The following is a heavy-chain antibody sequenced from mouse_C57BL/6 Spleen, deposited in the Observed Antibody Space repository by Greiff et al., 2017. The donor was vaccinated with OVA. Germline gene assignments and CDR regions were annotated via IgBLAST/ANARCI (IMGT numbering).Heavy chain of an antibody. CDR3: ASGDGYYDAIDY. Sequence: QVQLQQPGAELVKPGASVKLSCKASGYTFTSYWMHWVKQRPGQGLEWIGMIHPNSGSTTYNEKFKSKATLTVDKSSSSAYMQLSSLTSEDSAGYYCASGDGYYDAIDYWGQGTSGTVAS. D-gene: IGHD2-3*01. V-gene: IGHV1-64*01. CDR1: GYTFTSYW. J-gene: IGHJ4*01. CDR2: IHPNSGST.